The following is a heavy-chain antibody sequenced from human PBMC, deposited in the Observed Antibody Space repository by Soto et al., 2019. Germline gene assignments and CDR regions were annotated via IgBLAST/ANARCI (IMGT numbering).Heavy chain of an antibody. D-gene: IGHD3-3*01. CDR2: IYYSGST. J-gene: IGHJ4*02. V-gene: IGHV4-34*09. CDR3: ARGSLLRFLEWSFDY. Sequence: TLSLTCAVYGESFSGFYWSWIRQSPGKGLEWIGYIYYSGSTYYNPSLKSRVTISVDTSKNQFSLKLSSVTAADTAVYYCARGSLLRFLEWSFDYWGQGTLVTVSS. CDR1: GESFSGFY.